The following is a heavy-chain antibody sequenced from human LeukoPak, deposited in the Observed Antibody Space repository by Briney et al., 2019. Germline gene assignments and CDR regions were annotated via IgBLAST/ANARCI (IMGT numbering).Heavy chain of an antibody. CDR1: GYIFTGYY. V-gene: IGHV1-2*06. CDR2: INPNSGGT. D-gene: IGHD2-21*02. J-gene: IGHJ4*02. Sequence: GASVKVSCKASGYIFTGYYMHWVRQAPGQGLEWMGRINPNSGGTNYAQKFQGRVTMTRDTSISTAYMQLSRLRSDDTAVYYCARGPFIVVVTDRFYYWGQGTLVTVSS. CDR3: ARGPFIVVVTDRFYY.